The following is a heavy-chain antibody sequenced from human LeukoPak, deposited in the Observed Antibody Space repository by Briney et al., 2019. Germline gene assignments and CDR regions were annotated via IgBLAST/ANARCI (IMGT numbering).Heavy chain of an antibody. J-gene: IGHJ4*02. CDR3: ARVPTVTFFDY. V-gene: IGHV4-38-2*02. CDR2: IYHSGST. Sequence: PSETLSLTCTVSGYSISSGYYWGWLRQPPGRGLEWIGTIYHSGSTYYNPSLENRVTISVDTSKNQFSLKLSSVTAADTAVYFCARVPTVTFFDYWGQGTLVTVSS. D-gene: IGHD4-17*01. CDR1: GYSISSGYY.